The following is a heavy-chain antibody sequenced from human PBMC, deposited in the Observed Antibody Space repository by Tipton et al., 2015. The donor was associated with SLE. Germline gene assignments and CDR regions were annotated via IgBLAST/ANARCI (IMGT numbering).Heavy chain of an antibody. D-gene: IGHD3-10*01. CDR1: GFTFINDW. CDR2: ISYDGSNK. Sequence: SLRLSCAASGFTFINDWMSWVRQAPGKGLEWVAVISYDGSNKYYADSVKGRFTISRDNSKNTLYLQMNSLRAEDTAVYYCARKGLLWFRELSGFDPWGQGTLVTVSS. J-gene: IGHJ5*02. V-gene: IGHV3-30*03. CDR3: ARKGLLWFRELSGFDP.